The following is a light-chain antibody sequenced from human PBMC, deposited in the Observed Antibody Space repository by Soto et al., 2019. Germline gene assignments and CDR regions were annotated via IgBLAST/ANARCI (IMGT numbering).Light chain of an antibody. CDR3: QQYGMAPSA. CDR1: QTVRNNY. V-gene: IGKV3-20*01. Sequence: EFVLTQSPGTLSLSPWERATLSCRASQTVRNNYLAWYQQKPGQAPRLLVYDASSRATGIPDRFSGGGSGTDSTRTISSVEPGDFAVSYCQQYGMAPSAIGQCPKVEIK. J-gene: IGKJ1*01. CDR2: DAS.